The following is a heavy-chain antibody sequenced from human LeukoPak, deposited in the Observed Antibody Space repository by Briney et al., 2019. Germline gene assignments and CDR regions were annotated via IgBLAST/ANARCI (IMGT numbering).Heavy chain of an antibody. CDR1: GGTFSSYA. J-gene: IGHJ4*02. CDR3: ARDRHSSGYPDY. V-gene: IGHV1-69*05. D-gene: IGHD3-22*01. Sequence: ASVKVSCXASGGTFSSYAISWVRQAPGQGLEWTGRIIPIFGTANCAQKFQGRVTITTDESTSTAYMELSSLRSEDTAVYYCARDRHSSGYPDYWGQGTLVTVSS. CDR2: IIPIFGTA.